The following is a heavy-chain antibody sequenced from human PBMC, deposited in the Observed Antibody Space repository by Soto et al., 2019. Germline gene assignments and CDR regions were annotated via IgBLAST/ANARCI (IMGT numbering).Heavy chain of an antibody. CDR2: ISSNAGTI. D-gene: IGHD2-2*01. CDR3: VKGTFSSSKVIFDY. Sequence: PGGSLTLSCVACGFILEDYDMHWVRQVSGKGLEWVSSISSNAGTIKYSDSVKGRFTLSRDNAKNSMYLQMNSLTVEDTAFYFCVKGTFSSSKVIFDYWGQGTLLTVSS. J-gene: IGHJ4*02. V-gene: IGHV3-9*01. CDR1: GFILEDYD.